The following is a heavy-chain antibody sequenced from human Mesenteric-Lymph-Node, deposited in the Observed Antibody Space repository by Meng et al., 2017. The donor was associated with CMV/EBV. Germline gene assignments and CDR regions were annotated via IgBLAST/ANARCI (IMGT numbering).Heavy chain of an antibody. CDR3: ARDGLPDAFDI. Sequence: GSLRLSCTVSGGSISSSNYYWGWIRQPPGKGLEWIGSVYYGGNTYYNPSLNSRVTISVDTSKNQFSLKLSSVTAADTAVYYCARDGLPDAFDIWGQGTMVTVSS. V-gene: IGHV4-39*07. CDR1: GGSISSSNYY. CDR2: VYYGGNT. D-gene: IGHD3/OR15-3a*01. J-gene: IGHJ3*02.